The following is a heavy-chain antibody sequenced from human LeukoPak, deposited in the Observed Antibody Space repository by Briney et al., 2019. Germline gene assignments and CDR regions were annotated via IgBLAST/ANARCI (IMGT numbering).Heavy chain of an antibody. CDR3: ARHGPPGIAVAGTNYYYGMDV. J-gene: IGHJ6*02. CDR1: GGSISSSGYY. CDR2: IYYSGST. D-gene: IGHD6-19*01. V-gene: IGHV4-39*01. Sequence: PSETLSLTCTVSGGSISSSGYYWGWIRQPPGKGLEWIGSIYYSGSTYYNPSLKSRVTISVDTSKNQFSLKLSSVTAADTAVYYCARHGPPGIAVAGTNYYYGMDVWGQGTTVTVSS.